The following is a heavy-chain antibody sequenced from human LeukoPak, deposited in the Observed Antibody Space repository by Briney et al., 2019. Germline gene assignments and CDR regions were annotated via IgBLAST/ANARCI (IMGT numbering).Heavy chain of an antibody. CDR3: ARLAHDYDFWSGYYTDAFDI. CDR1: GGSISSSSYY. CDR2: IYYSGST. D-gene: IGHD3-3*01. Sequence: SETLSLTCTVSGGSISSSSYYWGWIRQPPGKGLEWIGSIYYSGSTYYNPSLKSRVTISVDTSKNQFSLKLSSVTAADTAVYYCARLAHDYDFWSGYYTDAFDIWGQGTMVTVSS. J-gene: IGHJ3*02. V-gene: IGHV4-39*01.